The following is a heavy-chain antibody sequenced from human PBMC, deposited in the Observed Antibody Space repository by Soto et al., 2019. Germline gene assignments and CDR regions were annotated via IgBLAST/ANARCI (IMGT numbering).Heavy chain of an antibody. CDR3: ARGGGPNWGFFIY. J-gene: IGHJ4*02. V-gene: IGHV4-59*12. Sequence: QVQLQESGPGLVKPSETLSLTCTVSGGSISSYYWSWIRQPPGKGVEWIGYISHSGSIDYNPSLKSRVAISMDPSKNQFSLKLSSVTAADTAVYYCARGGGPNWGFFIYWGQGTLVAVSS. CDR2: ISHSGSI. D-gene: IGHD7-27*01. CDR1: GGSISSYY.